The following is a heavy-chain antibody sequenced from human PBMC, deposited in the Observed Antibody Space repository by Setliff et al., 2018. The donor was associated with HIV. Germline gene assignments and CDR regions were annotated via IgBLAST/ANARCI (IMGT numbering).Heavy chain of an antibody. J-gene: IGHJ6*03. CDR3: ARGYSSGNYYYYYMDV. CDR1: GGTLSSYT. D-gene: IGHD6-19*01. Sequence: SVKVSCKASGGTLSSYTLSWVRQAPGQGLEWMGGIIPILGIANYAQKFQGRVTITADKSTSTAYMELSSLRSEDTAVYYCARGYSSGNYYYYYMDVWGKGTTVTVSS. CDR2: IIPILGIA. V-gene: IGHV1-69*10.